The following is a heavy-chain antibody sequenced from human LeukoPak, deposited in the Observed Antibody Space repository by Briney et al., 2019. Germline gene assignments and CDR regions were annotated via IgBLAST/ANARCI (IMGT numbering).Heavy chain of an antibody. V-gene: IGHV4-59*08. Sequence: SETLSLTCTVSGGSLSSYYWSWIRQPPGKGLEWIGYIYYSGSTNYNPSLKSRVTISVDTSKNQFSLKLSSVTAADTAVYYYASLRYRGSYHFDYWGQGTLVTVSS. CDR2: IYYSGST. CDR3: ASLRYRGSYHFDY. D-gene: IGHD1-26*01. CDR1: GGSLSSYY. J-gene: IGHJ4*02.